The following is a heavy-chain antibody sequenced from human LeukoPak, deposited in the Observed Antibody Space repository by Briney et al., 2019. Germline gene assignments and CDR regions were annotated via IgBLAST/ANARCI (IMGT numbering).Heavy chain of an antibody. D-gene: IGHD3-9*01. CDR1: GFTFSSYA. V-gene: IGHV3-30-3*01. CDR3: ARDPTYYDILTTHASGYFDY. Sequence: GGSLRLSCAASGFTFSSYAMHWVRQAPGKGLEWVAVISYDGSNKYYADSVKGRFTISRDNSKNTLYLQMNSLRAEDTAVYYCARDPTYYDILTTHASGYFDYWGQGTLVTVSS. J-gene: IGHJ4*02. CDR2: ISYDGSNK.